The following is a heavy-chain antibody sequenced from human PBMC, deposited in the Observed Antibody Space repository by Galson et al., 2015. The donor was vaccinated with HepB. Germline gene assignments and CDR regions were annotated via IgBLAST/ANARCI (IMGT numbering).Heavy chain of an antibody. CDR1: GFTFSSFT. J-gene: IGHJ5*02. V-gene: IGHV3-30*04. CDR3: ARKVTMSIHYPWFHP. D-gene: IGHD6-6*01. CDR2: ISYDGSQK. Sequence: SLRLSCAASGFTFSSFTMHWVRQPPGKGLEWVAVISYDGSQKYYGDSVSGRFTISRDDSKNTLYLQMNSLRPEDTAVYYCARKVTMSIHYPWFHPSGQGTLVTVSS.